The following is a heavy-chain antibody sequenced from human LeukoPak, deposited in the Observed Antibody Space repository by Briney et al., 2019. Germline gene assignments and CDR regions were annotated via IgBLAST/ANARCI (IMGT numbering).Heavy chain of an antibody. CDR3: ARDMYYYDSSGYYYFGY. Sequence: SETLSLTCAVYGGSFSGYYWSWIRQPPGKGLEWIGEINHSGSTNYNPSLKSRVTISVDTSKNQFSLKLSSVTAADTAVYYCARDMYYYDSSGYYYFGYWGQGTLVTVSS. CDR1: GGSFSGYY. D-gene: IGHD3-22*01. J-gene: IGHJ4*02. V-gene: IGHV4-34*01. CDR2: INHSGST.